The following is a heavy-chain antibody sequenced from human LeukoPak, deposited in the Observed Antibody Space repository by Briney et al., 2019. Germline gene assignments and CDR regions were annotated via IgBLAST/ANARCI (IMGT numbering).Heavy chain of an antibody. CDR1: GFTSSSYG. J-gene: IGHJ4*02. V-gene: IGHV3-30*18. CDR3: AKDKAERYFEMYYFDY. Sequence: HPGGSLRLSCAASGFTSSSYGMHWVRQAPGKGLEWVAVISYDGSNKYYADSVKGRFTISRDNYKNTLYLQMNSLRAEDTAVYYCAKDKAERYFEMYYFDYWGQGTLVTVSS. CDR2: ISYDGSNK. D-gene: IGHD3-9*01.